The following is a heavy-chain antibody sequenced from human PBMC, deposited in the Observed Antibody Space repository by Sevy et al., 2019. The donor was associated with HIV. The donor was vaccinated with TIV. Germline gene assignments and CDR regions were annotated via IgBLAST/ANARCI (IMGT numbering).Heavy chain of an antibody. D-gene: IGHD6-19*01. J-gene: IGHJ5*02. CDR3: AKDDSSGAPFDP. Sequence: GGSLRLSCAASGFTFSSYGMHWVRQAPGKGLEWVAVISYDGSNKYYAYSVKGRFTISRDNSKNTLYLQMNSLRAEDTAVYYCAKDDSSGAPFDPWGQGTLVTVSS. CDR1: GFTFSSYG. CDR2: ISYDGSNK. V-gene: IGHV3-30*18.